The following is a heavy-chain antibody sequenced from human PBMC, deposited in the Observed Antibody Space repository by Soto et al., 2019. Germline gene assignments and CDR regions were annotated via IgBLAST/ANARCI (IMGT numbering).Heavy chain of an antibody. CDR1: GFTFSSYE. J-gene: IGHJ1*01. Sequence: GGSLRLSCAASGFTFSSYEMNWVRQAPGKGLEWVSYISSSGSTIYYADSVKGRFTISRDNAKNSLYLQMNSLGAEDTAVYYCARGQGGSYYYFQHWGQGTLVTVSS. V-gene: IGHV3-48*03. CDR2: ISSSGSTI. D-gene: IGHD1-26*01. CDR3: ARGQGGSYYYFQH.